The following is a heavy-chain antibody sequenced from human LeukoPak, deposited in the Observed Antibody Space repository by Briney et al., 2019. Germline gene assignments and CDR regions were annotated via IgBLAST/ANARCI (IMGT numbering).Heavy chain of an antibody. J-gene: IGHJ6*03. CDR3: ASNSMYSSSWPYYYYYYMDV. CDR2: IIPIFGTA. D-gene: IGHD6-13*01. Sequence: ASVKVSCKASGGTFSSYAISWVRQALGQGLEWMGGIIPIFGTANYAQKFQGRVTITTDESTSTAYMELSSLRSEDTAVYYCASNSMYSSSWPYYYYYYMDVWGKGTTVTVSS. CDR1: GGTFSSYA. V-gene: IGHV1-69*05.